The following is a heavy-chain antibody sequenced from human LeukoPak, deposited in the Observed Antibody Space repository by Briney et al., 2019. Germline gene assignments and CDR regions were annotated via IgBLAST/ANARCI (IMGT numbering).Heavy chain of an antibody. CDR3: ARGDSSSWPN. J-gene: IGHJ4*02. Sequence: PSETLSLTCTVSGGSINSYYWTWIRQPPGKGLEWIGYIYYSGSTNYNPSLKSRVTISVDMSKNQFSLKLSSVTAADTAVYYCARGDSSSWPNWGQGTLVTVSS. CDR1: GGSINSYY. V-gene: IGHV4-59*01. D-gene: IGHD6-13*01. CDR2: IYYSGST.